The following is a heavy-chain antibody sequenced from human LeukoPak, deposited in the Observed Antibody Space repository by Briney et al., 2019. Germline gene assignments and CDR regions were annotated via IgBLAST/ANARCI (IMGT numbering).Heavy chain of an antibody. Sequence: GGSLRLSCAASGFIFSSYWMNWVRQAPGKGLEWVANIKQDGSDKYYVDSVKGRFTISRDNAKNSLYLQMNSLRADDTAGYYCAGARDSSGWYRAYFDYWGQGTLVTVSS. D-gene: IGHD6-19*01. V-gene: IGHV3-7*01. CDR2: IKQDGSDK. CDR3: AGARDSSGWYRAYFDY. CDR1: GFIFSSYW. J-gene: IGHJ4*02.